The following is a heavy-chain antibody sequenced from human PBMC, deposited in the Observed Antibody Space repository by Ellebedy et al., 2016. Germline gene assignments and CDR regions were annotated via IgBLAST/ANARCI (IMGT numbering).Heavy chain of an antibody. CDR3: SRAYCSSISCYVFYFDY. D-gene: IGHD2-2*01. J-gene: IGHJ4*02. Sequence: GESLKISXTASGFPFGDYAMTWLRQAPGEGLEWVGFIRSKAYRGTTEYAASVKGRFTISRDVSKSIAYLQVNSLNTEDTAVYYCSRAYCSSISCYVFYFDYWGQGTLVTVSS. CDR2: IRSKAYRGTT. V-gene: IGHV3-49*03. CDR1: GFPFGDYA.